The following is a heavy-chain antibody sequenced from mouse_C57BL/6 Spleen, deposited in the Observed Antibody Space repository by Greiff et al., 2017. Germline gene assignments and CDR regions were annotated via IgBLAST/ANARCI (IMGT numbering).Heavy chain of an antibody. J-gene: IGHJ1*03. CDR3: SLYGRSSWYFDV. CDR2: IDPEDGDT. D-gene: IGHD1-1*01. Sequence: EVQLQQSGAELVRPGASVKLSCTASGFNIKDYYMHWVKQRPEQGLEWIGRIDPEDGDTEYAPKFQGKATMTADTSSNTAYLQLSSLTSEDTAVYYCSLYGRSSWYFDVWGTGTTVTVSS. CDR1: GFNIKDYY. V-gene: IGHV14-1*01.